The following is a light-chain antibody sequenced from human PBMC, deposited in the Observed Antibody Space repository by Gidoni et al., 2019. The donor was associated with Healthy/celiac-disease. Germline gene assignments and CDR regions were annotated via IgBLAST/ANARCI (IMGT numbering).Light chain of an antibody. CDR3: QQYGSSPDT. J-gene: IGKJ2*01. CDR1: QSVSSSY. CDR2: GAS. Sequence: EIVLTQSPGTLPSSPGESATLSCRASQSVSSSYLAWYQQKPGQAPRLLIYGASSRATGIPDRFSGSGSGTDFTLTISSLEPEDFAVYYCQQYGSSPDTFGQGTKLEIK. V-gene: IGKV3-20*01.